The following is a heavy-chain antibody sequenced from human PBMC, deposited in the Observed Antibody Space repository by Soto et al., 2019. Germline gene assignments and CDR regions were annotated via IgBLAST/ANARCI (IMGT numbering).Heavy chain of an antibody. J-gene: IGHJ4*02. Sequence: EVQLVDSGGGMVKPGGSLRLSCAASGFTFSSYTMIWVRQAPGKGLEWVSSISSRNSYIFYADSVKGPFTISRDKANNSLYLQMNRLRAEDTAVYYCARDPMRYCSGGTCPGGDYWGQGTVVTVSS. V-gene: IGHV3-21*01. D-gene: IGHD2-15*01. CDR1: GFTFSSYT. CDR2: ISSRNSYI. CDR3: ARDPMRYCSGGTCPGGDY.